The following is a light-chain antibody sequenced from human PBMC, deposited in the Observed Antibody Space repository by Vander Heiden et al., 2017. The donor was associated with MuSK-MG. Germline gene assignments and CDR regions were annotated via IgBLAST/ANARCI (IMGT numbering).Light chain of an antibody. J-gene: IGKJ1*01. CDR2: DAS. Sequence: DIQMTQSPSTLSASVGDRVTVTCRASQSISNLLAWYQQKPGRAPKLLIYDASSLESGLPSRFSGSGSGTEFTLTISSLQPDDFATYYCQQYSAFSWTFGQGTREEIK. CDR1: QSISNL. V-gene: IGKV1-5*01. CDR3: QQYSAFSWT.